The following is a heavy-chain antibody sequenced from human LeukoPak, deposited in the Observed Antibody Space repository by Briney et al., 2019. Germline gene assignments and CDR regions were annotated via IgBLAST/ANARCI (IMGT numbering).Heavy chain of an antibody. Sequence: GRSLRLSCAASGFTFSSYAMHWVRQAPGKGLEWVAVISYDGSNKYYADSVKGRFTISRDNSKNMLYLQMNSLRAEDTAVYYCARTYYDYVWGSSYGMDVWGQGTTVTVSS. V-gene: IGHV3-30-3*01. CDR1: GFTFSSYA. CDR3: ARTYYDYVWGSSYGMDV. CDR2: ISYDGSNK. D-gene: IGHD3-16*01. J-gene: IGHJ6*02.